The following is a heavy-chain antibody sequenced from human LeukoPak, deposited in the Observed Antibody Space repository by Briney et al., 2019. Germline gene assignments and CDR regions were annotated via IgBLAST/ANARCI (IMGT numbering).Heavy chain of an antibody. CDR1: GGSISSSY. V-gene: IGHV4-59*08. Sequence: PSETQSLTCTVSGGSISSSYWSWIRQSPGKGLEWIGYVHYAGSSYYNPSLKSRVTISVDTSKNQFSLKLSSVTAADTAVYYCARHPRYSYGDAFDIWGQGTMVTVSS. CDR2: VHYAGSS. J-gene: IGHJ3*02. D-gene: IGHD5-18*01. CDR3: ARHPRYSYGDAFDI.